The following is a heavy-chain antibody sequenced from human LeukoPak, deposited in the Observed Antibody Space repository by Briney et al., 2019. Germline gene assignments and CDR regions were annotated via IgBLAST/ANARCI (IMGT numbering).Heavy chain of an antibody. CDR1: GFTFSSYA. V-gene: IGHV3-23*01. D-gene: IGHD6-25*01. Sequence: GGSLRLSCAASGFTFSSYAMSWVRQAPGKGLEWVSAISGSGGSTYYADSVKGRFTVSRDNSKNTLYLQMNSLRVEDTAVYYCAKDLTPPGQRDDYWGQGTLVTVSS. J-gene: IGHJ4*02. CDR3: AKDLTPPGQRDDY. CDR2: ISGSGGST.